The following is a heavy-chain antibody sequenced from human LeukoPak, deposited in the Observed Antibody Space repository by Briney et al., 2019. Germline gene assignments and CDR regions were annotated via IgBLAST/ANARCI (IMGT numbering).Heavy chain of an antibody. D-gene: IGHD2-2*01. CDR1: GGSIGSYY. CDR2: IYTSGST. Sequence: SETLSLTCTVSGGSIGSYYWSWIRQPAGKGLEWIGRIYTSGSTNYNPSLKSRVTMSVDTSKNQFSLKLSSVTAADTAVYYCARDSFAVVVPATVVFDLWGRGTLVTVSS. CDR3: ARDSFAVVVPATVVFDL. J-gene: IGHJ2*01. V-gene: IGHV4-4*07.